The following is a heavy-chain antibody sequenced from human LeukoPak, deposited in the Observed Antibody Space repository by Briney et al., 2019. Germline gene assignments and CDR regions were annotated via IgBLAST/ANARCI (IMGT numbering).Heavy chain of an antibody. V-gene: IGHV4-31*03. J-gene: IGHJ6*02. CDR2: IYYSGST. CDR3: ARDRYYYDSSGYPRMDV. Sequence: SETLSLTCTVSGGSISSGGYYWSWIRQHPGKGLEWIGYIYYSGSTYYNPSLKSRVTISVDTSKNQFSLKLSSVTAADTAVYYCARDRYYYDSSGYPRMDVWGQGTTVTVSS. CDR1: GGSISSGGYY. D-gene: IGHD3-22*01.